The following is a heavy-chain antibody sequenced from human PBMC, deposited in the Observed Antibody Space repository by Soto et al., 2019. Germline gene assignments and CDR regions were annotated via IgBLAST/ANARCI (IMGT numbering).Heavy chain of an antibody. CDR3: ARHEARNFDILTGYYKYGLDV. Sequence: SETLSLTCTVSGGSISTYFWSWIRQPPGKGLEWIGHIYYSGTTDYNPSLKSRVTISVDTSRNQFSLRLTSVTAADTAVYYCARHEARNFDILTGYYKYGLDVWGQGTTVTVS. CDR1: GGSISTYF. D-gene: IGHD3-9*01. J-gene: IGHJ6*02. CDR2: IYYSGTT. V-gene: IGHV4-59*08.